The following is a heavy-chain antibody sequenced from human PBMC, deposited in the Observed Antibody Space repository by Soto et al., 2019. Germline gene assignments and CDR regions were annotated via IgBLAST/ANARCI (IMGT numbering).Heavy chain of an antibody. Sequence: ASVKVSCKTSRGTFSSYAISWVRQAPGQGLEWMGGIIPIFGTANYAQKFQGRVTITADESTSTAYMELSSLRSEDTAVYYCARDRPQTDSSGYYHHPAGAFDIWGQGTMVTVSS. D-gene: IGHD3-22*01. CDR1: RGTFSSYA. J-gene: IGHJ3*02. CDR3: ARDRPQTDSSGYYHHPAGAFDI. CDR2: IIPIFGTA. V-gene: IGHV1-69*13.